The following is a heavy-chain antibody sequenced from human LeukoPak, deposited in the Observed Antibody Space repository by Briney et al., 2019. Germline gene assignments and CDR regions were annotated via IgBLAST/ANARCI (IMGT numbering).Heavy chain of an antibody. CDR1: GYTFTSYD. CDR3: ARGKPKVRGVHYYYGMDV. J-gene: IGHJ6*02. V-gene: IGHV1-8*01. D-gene: IGHD3-10*01. Sequence: RASVKVSCKASGYTFTSYDINWVRQATGQGLEWMGWMNPNSGNTGYAQKFKGRVTMTRNTSISTAYMELSSLRSEDTAVYYCARGKPKVRGVHYYYGMDVWGQGTTVTVPS. CDR2: MNPNSGNT.